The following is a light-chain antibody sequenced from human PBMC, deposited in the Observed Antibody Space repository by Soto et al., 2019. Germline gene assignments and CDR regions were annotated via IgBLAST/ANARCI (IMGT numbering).Light chain of an antibody. CDR3: HQYGSSPFT. V-gene: IGKV3-20*01. Sequence: EIVLTQSPGTLSLSPGERATLSCWASQSISSTYLAWYHQKPCQHPRLLISGSSIRDTVIPKRFSGSASGTNFTLTISSLEPEDFAVFYCHQYGSSPFTFGPGTKVDFK. J-gene: IGKJ3*01. CDR1: QSISSTY. CDR2: GSS.